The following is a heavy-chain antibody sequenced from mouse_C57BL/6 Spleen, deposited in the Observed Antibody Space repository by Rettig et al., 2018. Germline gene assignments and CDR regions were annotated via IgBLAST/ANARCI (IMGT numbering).Heavy chain of an antibody. V-gene: IGHV1-15*01. Sequence: GAIDPETGGTAYNQKFKGKAILTAGKSSSTAYMELRSLTSEDSAVYYCTRSEIYYYGSSDWYFDVWGTGTTVTVSS. D-gene: IGHD1-1*01. CDR2: IDPETGGT. J-gene: IGHJ1*03. CDR3: TRSEIYYYGSSDWYFDV.